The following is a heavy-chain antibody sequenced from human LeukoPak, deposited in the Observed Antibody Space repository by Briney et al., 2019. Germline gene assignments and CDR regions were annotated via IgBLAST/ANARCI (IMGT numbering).Heavy chain of an antibody. CDR1: GYSISSGYY. CDR2: IYHSGST. Sequence: KPSETLSLTCAVSGYSISSGYYWGWIRQPPGKGREWIGSIYHSGSTYYNPSLKSRVTISVDTSKNQFSLKLSSVTAADTAVYHCARSMVGGVIVIVYWGQGTLVTVSS. D-gene: IGHD3-16*02. V-gene: IGHV4-38-2*01. J-gene: IGHJ4*02. CDR3: ARSMVGGVIVIVY.